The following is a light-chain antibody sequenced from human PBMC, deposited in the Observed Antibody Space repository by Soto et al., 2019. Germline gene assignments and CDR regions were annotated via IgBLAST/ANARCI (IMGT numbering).Light chain of an antibody. CDR3: QQLNSYPPNT. V-gene: IGKV1-9*01. Sequence: DLSLTQSPSFLSASVGDRVTITCRASQGISSYLAWYQQKPGKAPKLLIYAASTLQSGVPSRFSGSGSGTEFTLTISSLQPEDFATYYCQQLNSYPPNTFGQGTRLEMK. CDR1: QGISSY. CDR2: AAS. J-gene: IGKJ5*01.